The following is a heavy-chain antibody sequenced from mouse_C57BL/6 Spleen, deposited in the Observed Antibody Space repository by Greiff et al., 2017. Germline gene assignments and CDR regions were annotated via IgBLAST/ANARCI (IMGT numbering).Heavy chain of an antibody. CDR1: GFTFSDSG. V-gene: IGHV5-17*01. D-gene: IGHD2-4*01. CDR3: ARGGDYDPYYYAMDY. Sequence: VQLQQSGGGLVKPGGSLKLSCAASGFTFSDSGLHWVRQAPEQGLAWVSYISSGRNTTYYADTVKGRFTISRDNAKNTLFLQMTSLRSEDTAMYYCARGGDYDPYYYAMDYWGQGTSVTVSS. J-gene: IGHJ4*01. CDR2: ISSGRNTT.